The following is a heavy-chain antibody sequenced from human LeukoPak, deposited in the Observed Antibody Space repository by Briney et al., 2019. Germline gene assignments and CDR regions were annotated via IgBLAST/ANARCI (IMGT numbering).Heavy chain of an antibody. CDR3: ARDRSRLVF. D-gene: IGHD6-6*01. V-gene: IGHV3-7*01. Sequence: PGGSLRLSCAASGFTFSSYWMSWVRQAPGKGLEWVANVKPDGSETYYVDSVKGRFTISRDNAKNSLYLQMNSLRAEDTAVYYCARDRSRLVFWGQGTLVTVSS. CDR1: GFTFSSYW. J-gene: IGHJ4*02. CDR2: VKPDGSET.